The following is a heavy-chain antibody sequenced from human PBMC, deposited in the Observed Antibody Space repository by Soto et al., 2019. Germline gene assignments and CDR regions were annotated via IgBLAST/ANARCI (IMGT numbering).Heavy chain of an antibody. Sequence: GGSLRLSCAASGFTFSSYGMHWVRQAPGKGLEWVAVIWYDGSNKYYADSVKGRFTISRDNSKNTLYLQMNSLRAEDTAVYYCAREADYYGDLNAFDIWGQGTMVTVSS. CDR3: AREADYYGDLNAFDI. D-gene: IGHD4-17*01. CDR2: IWYDGSNK. CDR1: GFTFSSYG. J-gene: IGHJ3*02. V-gene: IGHV3-33*01.